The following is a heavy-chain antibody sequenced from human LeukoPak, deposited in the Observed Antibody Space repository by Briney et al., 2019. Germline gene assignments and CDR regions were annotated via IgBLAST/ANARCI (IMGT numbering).Heavy chain of an antibody. CDR1: GYTFTSYY. V-gene: IGHV1-46*01. Sequence: ASVKVSCTASGYTFTSYYMHWVRQTPGQGLEWMGIINPSGGSTNYAQKFHGSVTMTRDTSTSTVYMDLSSLRSEDTAVYYCARVYEMATILPLSYWGQGTLVTVSS. J-gene: IGHJ4*02. CDR3: ARVYEMATILPLSY. CDR2: INPSGGST. D-gene: IGHD5-24*01.